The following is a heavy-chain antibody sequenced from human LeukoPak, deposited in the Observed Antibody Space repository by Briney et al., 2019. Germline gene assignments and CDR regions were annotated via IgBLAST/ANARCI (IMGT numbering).Heavy chain of an antibody. J-gene: IGHJ4*02. Sequence: PGGSLRLSCAASGFTFDDYAMHWVRQAPGKGLEWVSGISWNSGSIGYADSVKGRFTISRDNAKNSLYLQMNSLRAEDTALYYCAKGIHGDYIFDYWGQGTQVTVSS. CDR1: GFTFDDYA. D-gene: IGHD4-17*01. CDR3: AKGIHGDYIFDY. CDR2: ISWNSGSI. V-gene: IGHV3-9*01.